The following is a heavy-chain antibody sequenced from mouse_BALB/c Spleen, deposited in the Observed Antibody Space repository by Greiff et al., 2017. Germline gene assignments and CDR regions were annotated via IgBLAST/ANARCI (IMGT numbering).Heavy chain of an antibody. CDR1: GFNIKDYY. J-gene: IGHJ4*01. CDR3: ARGGYDGYYAMDY. D-gene: IGHD2-2*01. Sequence: VHVKQSGAELVRPGALVKLSCKASGFNIKDYYMHWVKQRPEQGLEWIGWIDPENGNTIYDPKFQGKASITADTSSNTAYLQLSSLTSEDTAVYYCARGGYDGYYAMDYWGQGTSVTVSS. V-gene: IGHV14-1*02. CDR2: IDPENGNT.